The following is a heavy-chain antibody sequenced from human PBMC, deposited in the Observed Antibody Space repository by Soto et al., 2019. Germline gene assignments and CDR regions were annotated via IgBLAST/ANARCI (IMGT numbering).Heavy chain of an antibody. CDR3: ARDVAVALIDY. J-gene: IGHJ4*02. V-gene: IGHV1-18*01. CDR2: ISAYNGNT. D-gene: IGHD6-19*01. Sequence: QVQLVQSGAEVKKPGASVKVSCKASGYSFTSYGISWVRQAPGQGLEWMGWISAYNGNTKYAQKLQGRVTRTTDRATSTAYAELGWLRAGDTAGYYCARDVAVALIDYWGQGTLVTVSS. CDR1: GYSFTSYG.